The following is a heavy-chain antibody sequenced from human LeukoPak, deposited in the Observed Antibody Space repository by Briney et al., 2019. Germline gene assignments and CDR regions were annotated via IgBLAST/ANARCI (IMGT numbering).Heavy chain of an antibody. CDR3: ARPLSSGYSSGYLSF. CDR2: IDPRDSDT. D-gene: IGHD6-19*01. Sequence: GESLKISCKAFGYSFTSYWIAWVRQMPGKGLEWMGIIDPRDSDTRCSPSFQGQVTFSVDKSISTAYLQWSSLKASDTAMYYCARPLSSGYSSGYLSFWGQGTLVTVSS. V-gene: IGHV5-51*01. CDR1: GYSFTSYW. J-gene: IGHJ4*02.